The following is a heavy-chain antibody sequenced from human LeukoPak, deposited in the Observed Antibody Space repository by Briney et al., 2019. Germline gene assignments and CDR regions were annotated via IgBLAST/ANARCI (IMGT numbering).Heavy chain of an antibody. J-gene: IGHJ4*02. V-gene: IGHV3-23*01. D-gene: IGHD5/OR15-5a*01. CDR2: ISGSGGST. Sequence: GGSLRLSCVASEFTFRSYAMSWVRHAPEKGLEWVSAISGSGGSTFYSDSVKGWFTISRDNSKNTLYLQMNSLRAEDTAVYYCARATYIVSTILLDYWGQGTLVTVSS. CDR3: ARATYIVSTILLDY. CDR1: EFTFRSYA.